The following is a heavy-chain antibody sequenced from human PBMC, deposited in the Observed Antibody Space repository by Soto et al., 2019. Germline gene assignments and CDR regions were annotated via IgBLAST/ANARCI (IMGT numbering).Heavy chain of an antibody. J-gene: IGHJ4*02. V-gene: IGHV3-9*01. CDR2: ISWNSGSI. CDR3: AKGRIAAAGTGLGY. CDR1: GFTFDDYA. Sequence: EVQLVESGGGLVQPGRSLRLSCAASGFTFDDYAMHWVRQAPGKGLEWVSGISWNSGSIVYADSVKGRFTISRDNAKNSLYLQMNSLRAEDTALYYCAKGRIAAAGTGLGYWGQGTLVTVSS. D-gene: IGHD6-13*01.